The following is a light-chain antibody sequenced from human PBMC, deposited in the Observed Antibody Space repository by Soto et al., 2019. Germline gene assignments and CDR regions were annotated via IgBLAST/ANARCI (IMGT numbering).Light chain of an antibody. J-gene: IGKJ2*01. V-gene: IGKV2-30*02. CDR1: QTLVRIDGNIY. CDR2: KVS. Sequence: VMTQSPLSLAVTLGQPASISCRSGQTLVRIDGNIYLNWFHQRPGQSPRRLIYKVSNRHSGVPDRFSGSASGSDFTLKISRVEAEDVGVYYCMQNNHFGQGTKLEIK. CDR3: MQNNH.